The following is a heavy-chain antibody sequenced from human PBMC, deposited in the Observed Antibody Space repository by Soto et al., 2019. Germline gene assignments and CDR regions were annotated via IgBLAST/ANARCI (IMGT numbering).Heavy chain of an antibody. CDR1: GFNFSDYS. V-gene: IGHV3-21*01. J-gene: IGHJ6*02. CDR2: ISSTSRYT. Sequence: PGGSLRLSCAASGFNFSDYSINWVRQAPGRGLEWVSSISSTSRYTYYADSLKGRFSTSRDNSKNSVYLQINSLRAADTAVYYCARDLHFGSGSYYVYVLDVWGQGTTVTVSS. CDR3: ARDLHFGSGSYYVYVLDV. D-gene: IGHD3-10*01.